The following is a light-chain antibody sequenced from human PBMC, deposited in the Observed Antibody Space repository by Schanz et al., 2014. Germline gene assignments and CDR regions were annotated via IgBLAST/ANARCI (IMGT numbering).Light chain of an antibody. CDR3: SSYTGSTSFWV. Sequence: QSALTQPASVSGSPGQSITISCTGTSSDVGGYNYVSWYQLHPGKAPKLMIYDVSNRPSGVSNRFSGSKSGNTASLTISGLQAEDEADYYCSSYTGSTSFWVFGGGTKLTVL. V-gene: IGLV2-14*01. CDR1: SSDVGGYNY. CDR2: DVS. J-gene: IGLJ3*02.